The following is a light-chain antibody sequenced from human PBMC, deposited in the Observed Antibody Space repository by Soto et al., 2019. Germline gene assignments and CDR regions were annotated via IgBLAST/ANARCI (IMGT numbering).Light chain of an antibody. Sequence: QSVLTQRPSVSAAPGQKVTISCSGSSSNIGNNYVSWYQQLPGTAPKLLIYDNNKRPSGITDRFSGSKSGTSATLGITGLQTGDEADYYCGTWDSRLSAYVFGTGTKVIVL. V-gene: IGLV1-51*01. CDR1: SSNIGNNY. CDR3: GTWDSRLSAYV. CDR2: DNN. J-gene: IGLJ1*01.